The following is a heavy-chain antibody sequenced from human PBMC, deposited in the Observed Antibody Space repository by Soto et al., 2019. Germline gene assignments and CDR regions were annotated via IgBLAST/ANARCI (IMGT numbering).Heavy chain of an antibody. D-gene: IGHD3-22*01. CDR1: GGSLSNYG. CDR2: IIPVFGTP. J-gene: IGHJ6*02. V-gene: IGHV1-69*12. CDR3: ARGDATKIVVTTYYGMDV. Sequence: QVQLVQSGAEVKKPGSSVKVSCKASGGSLSNYGISWVRQASGQGLEWMGAIIPVFGTPNYAQKFQDRVTITADESTTTVYMEVRSLTSEDTAVYYCARGDATKIVVTTYYGMDVWGQGTTVTVSS.